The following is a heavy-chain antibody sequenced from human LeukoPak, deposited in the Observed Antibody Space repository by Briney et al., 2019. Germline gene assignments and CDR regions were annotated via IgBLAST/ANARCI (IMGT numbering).Heavy chain of an antibody. CDR3: ASDDLDSLSQLLGQ. Sequence: ASVTVSCKASGYTFTIYGISWVRQAPGQGLEWMGWISAYNGNTNYAQKLQGRVTMTTDTSTSTAYMELRSLRSDDTAVYYCASDDLDSLSQLLGQWGQGTLVTVSS. CDR1: GYTFTIYG. J-gene: IGHJ4*02. V-gene: IGHV1-18*01. D-gene: IGHD4-23*01. CDR2: ISAYNGNT.